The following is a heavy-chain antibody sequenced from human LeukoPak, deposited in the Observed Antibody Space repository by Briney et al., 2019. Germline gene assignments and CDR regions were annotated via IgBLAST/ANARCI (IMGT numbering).Heavy chain of an antibody. CDR2: ISSSGSTI. Sequence: GGSLRLSCAASGFTFSSYEMNWVRQAPGKGLEWVSYISSSGSTIYYADSVKGRFTISRDNAKNSPYLQMNSLRAEDTAVYYCATHSSSWYYFDYWGQGTLVTVSS. V-gene: IGHV3-48*03. J-gene: IGHJ4*02. CDR3: ATHSSSWYYFDY. D-gene: IGHD6-13*01. CDR1: GFTFSSYE.